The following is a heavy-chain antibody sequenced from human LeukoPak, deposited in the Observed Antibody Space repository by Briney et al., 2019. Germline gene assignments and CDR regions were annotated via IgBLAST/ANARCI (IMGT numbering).Heavy chain of an antibody. CDR3: ARDIRPARFLEWLSPFDY. CDR2: IIPIFGTA. J-gene: IGHJ4*02. CDR1: GGTFSSYA. D-gene: IGHD3-3*01. V-gene: IGHV1-69*13. Sequence: SVKVSCKASGGTFSSYAISWVRQAPGRGLEWMGGIIPIFGTANYAQKFQGRVTITADESTSTAYMELSSLRSEDTAVYYCARDIRPARFLEWLSPFDYWGQGTLVTVSS.